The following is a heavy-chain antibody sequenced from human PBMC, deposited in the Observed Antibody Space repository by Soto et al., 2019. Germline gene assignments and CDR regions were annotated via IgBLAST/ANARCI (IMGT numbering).Heavy chain of an antibody. CDR2: IKQDGSEK. Sequence: GGSLRLSCAASGFTFSIYWMSWFRQAPGKGLEWVANIKQDGSEKYYVDSVKGRFTISRDNAKNSLYLQMNSLRAEDTAVYYCARVEQWLGFYYYMDVWGKGTTVTVSS. J-gene: IGHJ6*03. D-gene: IGHD6-19*01. CDR1: GFTFSIYW. CDR3: ARVEQWLGFYYYMDV. V-gene: IGHV3-7*01.